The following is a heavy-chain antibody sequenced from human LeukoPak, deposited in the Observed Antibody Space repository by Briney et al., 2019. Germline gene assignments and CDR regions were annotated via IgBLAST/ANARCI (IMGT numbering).Heavy chain of an antibody. D-gene: IGHD4-17*01. V-gene: IGHV3-23*01. Sequence: GGSLRLSCAASGFTFSSYGMSWVRQAPGKGLEWVSAIGGSGGSTYYADSVKGRFTISRDNSKNTLYLQMNSLRAEDTAVYYCARDRQGPDDYGDYYFDYWGQGTLVTVSS. CDR3: ARDRQGPDDYGDYYFDY. J-gene: IGHJ4*02. CDR1: GFTFSSYG. CDR2: IGGSGGST.